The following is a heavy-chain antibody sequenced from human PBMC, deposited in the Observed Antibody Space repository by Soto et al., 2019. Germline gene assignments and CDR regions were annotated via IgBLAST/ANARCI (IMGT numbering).Heavy chain of an antibody. Sequence: PGGSLRLSCAASGFTFSNHAMHWVRQAPGEGPEWVSGFGGNLVSTNYADSVKGRFTISRDNSKNTLYLQMSSLRAEDTAIYDCVREGRVGVEGFDFWGQGALVTVSS. D-gene: IGHD1-26*01. J-gene: IGHJ4*02. CDR1: GFTFSNHA. CDR2: FGGNLVST. V-gene: IGHV3-23*01. CDR3: VREGRVGVEGFDF.